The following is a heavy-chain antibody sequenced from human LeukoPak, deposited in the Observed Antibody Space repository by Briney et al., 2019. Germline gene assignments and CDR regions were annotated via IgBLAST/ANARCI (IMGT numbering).Heavy chain of an antibody. CDR2: ISSSSSYI. Sequence: GGSLRLSCAASGFTFSSYSMNWVRQAPGKGLEWVSSISSSSSYIYYADSVKGRFTISRDNAKNSLYLQMNSLRAEDTAVYYCARGFGSSGYYLPGYWGQGTLVTVSS. D-gene: IGHD3-22*01. V-gene: IGHV3-21*04. CDR1: GFTFSSYS. CDR3: ARGFGSSGYYLPGY. J-gene: IGHJ4*02.